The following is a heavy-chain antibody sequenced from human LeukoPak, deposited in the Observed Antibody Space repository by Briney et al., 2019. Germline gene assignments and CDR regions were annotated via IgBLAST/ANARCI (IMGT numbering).Heavy chain of an antibody. J-gene: IGHJ3*02. CDR1: GGSISSYY. CDR3: ARSRGAVAGTRGVLDI. D-gene: IGHD6-19*01. CDR2: IYYSGST. Sequence: SETLSLTCTVSGGSISSYYWSWIRQPPGKGLEWIGYIYYSGSTNYNPSLKSRVTISVDTSKNQFSLNLSSVTAADTAVYYCARSRGAVAGTRGVLDIWGQGTMVTVSS. V-gene: IGHV4-59*12.